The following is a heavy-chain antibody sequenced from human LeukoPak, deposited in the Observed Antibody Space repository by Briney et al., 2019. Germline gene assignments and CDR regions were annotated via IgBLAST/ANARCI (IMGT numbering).Heavy chain of an antibody. J-gene: IGHJ6*03. CDR2: INPNSGGT. Sequence: ASVKVSCKASGYTFTGYYMHWVRQAPGQGLEWMGWINPNSGGTNYAQKFQGRVTMTRDMSTSTVYMELSSLRSEDTAVYYCARAPPTYCGGDCYPFDYYYYMDVWGKGPRSPSP. D-gene: IGHD2-21*02. V-gene: IGHV1-2*02. CDR3: ARAPPTYCGGDCYPFDYYYYMDV. CDR1: GYTFTGYY.